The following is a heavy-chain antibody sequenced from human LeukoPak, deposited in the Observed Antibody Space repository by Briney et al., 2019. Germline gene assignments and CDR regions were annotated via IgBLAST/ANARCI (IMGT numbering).Heavy chain of an antibody. J-gene: IGHJ4*02. V-gene: IGHV1-69*02. CDR1: GGTFSSYT. D-gene: IGHD1-26*01. Sequence: SVKVSCKASGGTFSSYTISWVRQAPGQGLEWMGRIIPILGIANYAQKFQGRVTITADKSTSTAYMELSSLRSEDTAVYYCASLGSSAAGVDYWGQGTLVTVSS. CDR3: ASLGSSAAGVDY. CDR2: IIPILGIA.